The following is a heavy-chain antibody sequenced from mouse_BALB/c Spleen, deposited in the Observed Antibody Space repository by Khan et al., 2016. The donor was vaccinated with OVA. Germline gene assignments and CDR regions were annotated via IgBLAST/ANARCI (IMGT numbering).Heavy chain of an antibody. D-gene: IGHD2-10*01. CDR1: GHTFTNFG. Sequence: QIQLVQSGPELKKPGETVKISCKASGHTFTNFGMNWVKQAPGKGLKWMGWINTYTGEPTSADDFNGRFAFSLEASASTAYLQINNLTHEDTATYFCARPPYFSYAMDNWGQGTSVTVSS. CDR3: ARPPYFSYAMDN. V-gene: IGHV9-3-1*01. J-gene: IGHJ4*01. CDR2: INTYTGEP.